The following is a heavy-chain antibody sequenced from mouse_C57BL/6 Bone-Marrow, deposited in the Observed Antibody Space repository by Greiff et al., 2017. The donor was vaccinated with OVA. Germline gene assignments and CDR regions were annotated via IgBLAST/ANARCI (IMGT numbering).Heavy chain of an antibody. J-gene: IGHJ4*01. CDR1: GFTFSSYA. D-gene: IGHD1-1*01. Sequence: EVQLVESGEGLVKPGGSLKLSCAASGFTFSSYAMSWVRQTPEQRLEWVAYISSGGDYTYYADTVKGRYTISRDNARNTLYLQMSSLKSEDTDMYYCTREITAVPLYAMDYWGQGTTVTVSS. CDR2: ISSGGDYT. CDR3: TREITAVPLYAMDY. V-gene: IGHV5-9-1*02.